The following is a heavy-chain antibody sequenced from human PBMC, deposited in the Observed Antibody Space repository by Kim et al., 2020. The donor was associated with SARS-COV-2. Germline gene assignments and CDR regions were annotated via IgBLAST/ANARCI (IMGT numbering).Heavy chain of an antibody. CDR2: IYYSGST. Sequence: SETLSLTCTVSGGSISSGGYYWSWIRQHPGKGLEWIGYIYYSGSTYYNLSLKSRVTISVDTSKNQFSLKLSSVTAADTAVYYCARVRSFFGVVRNFDYWGPGTLVTVSS. J-gene: IGHJ4*02. V-gene: IGHV4-31*03. D-gene: IGHD3-3*01. CDR3: ARVRSFFGVVRNFDY. CDR1: GGSISSGGYY.